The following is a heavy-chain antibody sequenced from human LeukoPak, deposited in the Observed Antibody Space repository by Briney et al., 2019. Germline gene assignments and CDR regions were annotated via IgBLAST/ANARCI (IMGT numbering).Heavy chain of an antibody. CDR1: GFTFGDYA. J-gene: IGHJ4*02. V-gene: IGHV3-49*03. CDR3: TRDQGIVVVVAASLDY. CDR2: IRSKAYGGTT. Sequence: PGGSLRLSCTASGFTFGDYAMSWFRQAPGKGLEWVGFIRSKAYGGTTEYAASVKDRFTTSRDDSKSIAYLQMNSLKTEDTAEYYCTRDQGIVVVVAASLDYWGQGTLVPSPQ. D-gene: IGHD2-15*01.